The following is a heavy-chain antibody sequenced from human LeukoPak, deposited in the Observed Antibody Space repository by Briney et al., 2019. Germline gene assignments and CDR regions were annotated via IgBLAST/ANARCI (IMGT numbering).Heavy chain of an antibody. CDR3: AISGSSRGGYFDY. V-gene: IGHV1-69*05. Sequence: GSSVKVSCKASGGTFSSYAISWVRQAPGQGLEWMGGIIPIFGTANYAQKFQGRVTITTDESTSTAYMELSSLRSEDTAVYYCAISGSSRGGYFDYWGQGTLVTVSS. D-gene: IGHD1-26*01. CDR1: GGTFSSYA. J-gene: IGHJ4*02. CDR2: IIPIFGTA.